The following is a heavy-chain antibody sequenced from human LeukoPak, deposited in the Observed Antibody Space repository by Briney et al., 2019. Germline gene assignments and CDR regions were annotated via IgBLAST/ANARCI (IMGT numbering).Heavy chain of an antibody. Sequence: GESLKISCKGSGYSFTSYWIGWVRQMPGKGLEWMGIIYPGDSDTRYSPSFQGQVTISADKSISTAYLQWSSLKASDTAMYYCARRASTTMVRGVIVHIWGQGTMVTVSS. CDR3: ARRASTTMVRGVIVHI. D-gene: IGHD3-10*01. CDR2: IYPGDSDT. CDR1: GYSFTSYW. J-gene: IGHJ3*02. V-gene: IGHV5-51*01.